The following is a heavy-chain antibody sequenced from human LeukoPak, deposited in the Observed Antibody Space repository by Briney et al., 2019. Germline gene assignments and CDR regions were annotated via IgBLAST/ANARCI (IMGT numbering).Heavy chain of an antibody. CDR2: IYPGDSDT. CDR3: ARQDILTGRFDY. Sequence: GESLKISCKASGYSFTSYWIGWVRQMPGKGLEWMGIIYPGDSDTRYSPSFQGQVTISADKSISTAYLQWTSLKASDTAIYYCARQDILTGRFDYWGQGTLVTVSS. V-gene: IGHV5-51*01. J-gene: IGHJ4*02. CDR1: GYSFTSYW. D-gene: IGHD3-9*01.